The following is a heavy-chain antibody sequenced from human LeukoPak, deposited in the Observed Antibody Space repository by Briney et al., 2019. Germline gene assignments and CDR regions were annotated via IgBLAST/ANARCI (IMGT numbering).Heavy chain of an antibody. D-gene: IGHD6-25*01. CDR1: GGSISSSSYY. CDR3: ASWAAAGPDY. CDR2: IYYSGST. J-gene: IGHJ4*02. Sequence: SETLSLTCTVSGGSISSSSYYWGWIRQPPGKGLEWIGSIYYSGSTYYNPSLKSRVTISVDTSKNQFSLKLSSVTAADTAVYYCASWAAAGPDYWGQGTLVTVSS. V-gene: IGHV4-39*01.